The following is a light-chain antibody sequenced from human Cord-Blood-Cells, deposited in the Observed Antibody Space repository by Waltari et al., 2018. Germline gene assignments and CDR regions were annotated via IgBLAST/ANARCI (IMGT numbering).Light chain of an antibody. CDR2: DVS. Sequence: SALTQPASVSGSPGQSITISCTGTSSDVGGYNYFSWYQQHPGKAPNLMIYDVSNRPSGVSNRFSGSKSGNTASLTISGLQAEDEADYYCSSYTSSSTLVFGGGTKLTVL. CDR1: SSDVGGYNY. V-gene: IGLV2-14*01. J-gene: IGLJ2*01. CDR3: SSYTSSSTLV.